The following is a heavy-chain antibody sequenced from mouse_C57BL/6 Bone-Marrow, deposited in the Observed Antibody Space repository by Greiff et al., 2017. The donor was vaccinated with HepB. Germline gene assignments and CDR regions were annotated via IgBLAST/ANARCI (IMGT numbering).Heavy chain of an antibody. D-gene: IGHD2-4*01. CDR3: AREDYAPYYFDY. CDR2: IDPSDSYT. Sequence: VQLQQPGAELVRPGTSVKLSCKASGYTFTSYWMHWVKQRPGQGLEWIGVIDPSDSYTNYNQKFKGKATLTVDTSSSTAYMQLSSLTSEDSAVYYCAREDYAPYYFDYWGQGTLVTVSA. J-gene: IGHJ3*01. V-gene: IGHV1-59*01. CDR1: GYTFTSYW.